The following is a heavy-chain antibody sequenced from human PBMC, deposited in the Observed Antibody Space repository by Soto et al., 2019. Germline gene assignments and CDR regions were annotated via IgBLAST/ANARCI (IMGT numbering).Heavy chain of an antibody. Sequence: GGSLRLSCAASGFTFSSYSMNWVRQAPGKGLEWVSSISSSSSYIYYADSVKGRFTISRDNAKNSLYLQMNSLRAEDTAVYYCARDLLLWFGEPRSYGMDVWGQGTTVTVSS. V-gene: IGHV3-21*01. D-gene: IGHD3-10*01. CDR3: ARDLLLWFGEPRSYGMDV. CDR1: GFTFSSYS. J-gene: IGHJ6*02. CDR2: ISSSSSYI.